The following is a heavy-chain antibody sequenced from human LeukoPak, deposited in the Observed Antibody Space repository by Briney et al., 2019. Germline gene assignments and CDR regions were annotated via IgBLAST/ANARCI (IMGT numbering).Heavy chain of an antibody. CDR1: GFTFGSNA. CDR2: ITVGGATT. D-gene: IGHD5-24*01. Sequence: GGSLRLSCAASGFTFGSNAMTWVRQAPGKGLEWVSSITVGGATTFYADSVKGRFTVSRDNSNNRLYLQMNSLRAEDTAVYYCAKNSRWGWLQSDWGQGTLVTVSS. J-gene: IGHJ1*01. CDR3: AKNSRWGWLQSD. V-gene: IGHV3-23*01.